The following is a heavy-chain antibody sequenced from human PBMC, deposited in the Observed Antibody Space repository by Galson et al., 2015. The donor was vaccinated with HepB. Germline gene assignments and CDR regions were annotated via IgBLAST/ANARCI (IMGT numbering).Heavy chain of an antibody. Sequence: SLRLSCAASGFTFSNYPMHWVRQAPGKGLEYVSGIGRNGGTTYYADSVRGRFTISRDNSRNSLYLQMSSLRAEDTAVYYCVNMPLRGGNDGFDIWGQGTMVTVSS. CDR1: GFTFSNYP. CDR2: IGRNGGTT. V-gene: IGHV3-64D*06. J-gene: IGHJ3*02. D-gene: IGHD3-10*01. CDR3: VNMPLRGGNDGFDI.